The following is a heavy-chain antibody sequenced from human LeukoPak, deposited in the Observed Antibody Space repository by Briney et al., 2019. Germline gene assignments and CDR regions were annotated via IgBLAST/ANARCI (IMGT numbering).Heavy chain of an antibody. V-gene: IGHV1-69*13. Sequence: GASVKVSCKASGGTFSSYAISWVRQAPGQGLEWMGGIIPIFGTANYAQKFQGRVTITADESTSTAYMELSSLRSEDTAVYYCARGEGYSSSSEVRYWGQGTLVTVSS. CDR3: ARGEGYSSSSEVRY. CDR2: IIPIFGTA. J-gene: IGHJ4*02. CDR1: GGTFSSYA. D-gene: IGHD6-13*01.